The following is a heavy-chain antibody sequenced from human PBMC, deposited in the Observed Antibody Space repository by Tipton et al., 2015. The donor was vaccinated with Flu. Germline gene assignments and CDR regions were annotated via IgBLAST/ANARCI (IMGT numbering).Heavy chain of an antibody. J-gene: IGHJ2*01. CDR1: GGSISSYY. V-gene: IGHV4-4*07. Sequence: TLSLTCTVSGGSISSYYWSWIRQPAGKGLEWIGRIYTSRSTNYNPSLKSRVTMSVDTSKNQFSLKLSSVTAADTAVYYCARHKFAADSSGWYAYWYFDLWGRGTLVTVSS. D-gene: IGHD6-19*01. CDR3: ARHKFAADSSGWYAYWYFDL. CDR2: IYTSRST.